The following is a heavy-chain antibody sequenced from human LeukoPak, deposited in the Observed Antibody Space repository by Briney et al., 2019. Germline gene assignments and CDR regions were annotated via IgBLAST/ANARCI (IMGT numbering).Heavy chain of an antibody. Sequence: GGSLRLPCAASGFTFSNAWMSWVRQAPGKGLEWVGRIKSQFHGGTTDYAAPVKGRFTISRHDSENTLYLQMNSLQTEDTAVYYCTTLWYFYDSSDYWGQGTLVTVSS. CDR3: TTLWYFYDSSDY. D-gene: IGHD3-22*01. J-gene: IGHJ4*02. V-gene: IGHV3-15*01. CDR1: GFTFSNAW. CDR2: IKSQFHGGTT.